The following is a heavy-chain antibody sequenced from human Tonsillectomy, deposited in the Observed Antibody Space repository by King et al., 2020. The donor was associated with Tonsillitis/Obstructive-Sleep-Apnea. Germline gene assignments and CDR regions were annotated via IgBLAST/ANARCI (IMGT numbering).Heavy chain of an antibody. J-gene: IGHJ6*02. CDR3: AKDVPTPHYSYGMDV. CDR1: GFTFSSYG. CDR2: ISYDGNNK. Sequence: VQLVESGGGVVQPGRSLRLSCAASGFTFSSYGMHWVRQAPGKGLEWVAVISYDGNNKYYADSVKGRFTISRDNSKNTLYLQMNNLRAEATAVYFCAKDVPTPHYSYGMDVWGQGTTVTVSS. D-gene: IGHD3-10*02. V-gene: IGHV3-30*18.